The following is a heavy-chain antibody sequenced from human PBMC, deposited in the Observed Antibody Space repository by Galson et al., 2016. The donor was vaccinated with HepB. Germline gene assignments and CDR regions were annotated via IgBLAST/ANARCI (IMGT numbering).Heavy chain of an antibody. CDR3: ARLGPFVILTGYYRRGNYNWFDP. Sequence: SETLSLTCTVSGGSITSSSYYWGWLRQPPGKGLEWIGRIYYSGSTHYSPSLKSRVTISVDTSRDQFSLKLSSVTAADTAVYYCARLGPFVILTGYYRRGNYNWFDPWGQGTLVTVSS. J-gene: IGHJ5*02. CDR2: IYYSGST. D-gene: IGHD3-9*01. CDR1: GGSITSSSYY. V-gene: IGHV4-39*01.